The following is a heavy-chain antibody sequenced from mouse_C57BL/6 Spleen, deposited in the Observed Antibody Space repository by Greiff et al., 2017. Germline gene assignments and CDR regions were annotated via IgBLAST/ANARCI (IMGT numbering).Heavy chain of an antibody. V-gene: IGHV1-69*01. D-gene: IGHD1-1*01. Sequence: QVQLQQPGAELVMPGASVKLSCKASGYTFTSYWMHWVQQRPGQGLEWIGKLDPSDSYTNYNQKFKGKSTLTVDKSSSTAYMQLSSLTSEDSAVYYCARQDYGSSYGYAMDYWGQGTSVTVSS. CDR1: GYTFTSYW. CDR2: LDPSDSYT. CDR3: ARQDYGSSYGYAMDY. J-gene: IGHJ4*01.